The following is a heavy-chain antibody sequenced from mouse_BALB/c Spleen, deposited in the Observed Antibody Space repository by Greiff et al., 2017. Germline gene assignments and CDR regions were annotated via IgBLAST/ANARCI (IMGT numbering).Heavy chain of an antibody. CDR3: ARNTGFFLFDV. CDR1: GFSLSTSGMG. CDR2: IYWDDDK. Sequence: QVTLKESGPGILQPSQTLSLTCSFSGFSLSTSGMGVSWIRQPSGKGLEWLAHIYWDDDKRYNPSLKSRLTISKDTSRNQVFLKITSVDTADTATYYCARNTGFFLFDVWGAGTTVTVSS. D-gene: IGHD3-1*01. V-gene: IGHV8-12*01. J-gene: IGHJ1*01.